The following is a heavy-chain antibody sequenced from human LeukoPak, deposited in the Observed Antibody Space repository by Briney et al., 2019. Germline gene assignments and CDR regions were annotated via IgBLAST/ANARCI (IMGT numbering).Heavy chain of an antibody. CDR3: ARTQGSGSYRINFDY. J-gene: IGHJ4*02. CDR2: IYYSGST. Sequence: KASETLSLTCTVSGGSISSYYWSWIRQPPGKGLEWIGYIYYSGSTNYNPSLKSRVTISVDTSKNQFSLKLSSVTAADTAVYYCARTQGSGSYRINFDYWGQGTLVTVSS. D-gene: IGHD1-26*01. V-gene: IGHV4-59*01. CDR1: GGSISSYY.